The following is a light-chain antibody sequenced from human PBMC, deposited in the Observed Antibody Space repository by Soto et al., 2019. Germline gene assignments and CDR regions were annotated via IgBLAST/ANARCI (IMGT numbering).Light chain of an antibody. Sequence: EIVMTQSPATLSVSPGERATLFCRASQRFSNKLAWYQQKPGQAPRIIIFNASTRATGIPARFSGSGSGTEFPLTISSLQSEDFAVYCCQHYNNYLAWTFGQGTKVEIK. CDR2: NAS. CDR1: QRFSNK. J-gene: IGKJ1*01. CDR3: QHYNNYLAWT. V-gene: IGKV3-15*01.